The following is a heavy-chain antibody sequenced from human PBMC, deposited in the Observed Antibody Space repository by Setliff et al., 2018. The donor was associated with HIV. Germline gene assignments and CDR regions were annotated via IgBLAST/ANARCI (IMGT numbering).Heavy chain of an antibody. CDR1: GYSIISDYY. CDR3: ARVGYHGSGRYSFDY. D-gene: IGHD3-10*01. CDR2: IYHSGSP. Sequence: PSETLSLTCAVSGYSIISDYYWGWIRQSPGKGLEWIENIYHSGSPYYNPSLRSGVTILIDTSKKQSSRRLRSVTAADTAVYYCARVGYHGSGRYSFDYWGQGTLVTVSS. J-gene: IGHJ4*02. V-gene: IGHV4-38-2*01.